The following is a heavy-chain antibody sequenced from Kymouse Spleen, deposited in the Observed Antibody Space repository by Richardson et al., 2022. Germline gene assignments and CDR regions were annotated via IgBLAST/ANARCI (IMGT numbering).Heavy chain of an antibody. CDR1: GFTFSSYD. CDR3: AREDSSSPGMDV. CDR2: IGTAGDT. Sequence: EVQLVESGGGLVQPGGSLRLSCAASGFTFSSYDMHWVRQATGKGLEWVSAIGTAGDTYYPGSVKGRFTISRENAKNSLYLQMNSLRAGDTAVYYCAREDSSSPGMDVWGQGTTVTVSS. J-gene: IGHJ6*02. V-gene: IGHV3-13*01. D-gene: IGHD6-6*01.